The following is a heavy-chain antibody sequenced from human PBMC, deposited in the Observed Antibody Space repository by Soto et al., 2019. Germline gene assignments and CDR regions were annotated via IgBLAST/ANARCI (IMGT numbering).Heavy chain of an antibody. CDR1: GYTFTSYG. CDR2: ISAYNDNT. J-gene: IGHJ4*02. Sequence: ASVKVSCKASGYTFTSYGISWVRQAPGQGIEWMGWISAYNDNTNYAQKHKGRVTMTTDTSTSTAYMELRSLRSDDTAVYYCARGGLLGYCSSTSCYGLDYWGQGTLVTVSS. D-gene: IGHD2-2*01. CDR3: ARGGLLGYCSSTSCYGLDY. V-gene: IGHV1-18*01.